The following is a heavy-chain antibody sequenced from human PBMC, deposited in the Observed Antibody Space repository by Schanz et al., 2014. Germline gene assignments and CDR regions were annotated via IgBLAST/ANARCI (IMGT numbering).Heavy chain of an antibody. Sequence: QVQLVQSGAEVKKPGASVKVSCKASGYTFNNHGISWVRQAPGQGLEWMGWISVYHGHTNYAEKVHGRVTVTRDTSTSTSYMELRSLTSDDTAVYYCAREVPINDYWGQGTPVTVSS. J-gene: IGHJ4*02. D-gene: IGHD1-1*01. CDR2: ISVYHGHT. CDR3: AREVPINDY. CDR1: GYTFNNHG. V-gene: IGHV1-18*01.